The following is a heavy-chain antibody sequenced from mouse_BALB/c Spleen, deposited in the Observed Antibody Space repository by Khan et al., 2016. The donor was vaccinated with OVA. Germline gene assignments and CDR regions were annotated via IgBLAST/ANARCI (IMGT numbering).Heavy chain of an antibody. J-gene: IGHJ2*01. Sequence: QVQLKESGAELARPGASVKMSCKVSGYTFTSYTMHWLRQRPGQALEWIGYIDPARAYTNYNQNFRDKATLTADKSSSTAYIQLTSLTSEDSAVHYCARSAFYGRSSYFDYWGPGTALTVSS. CDR1: GYTFTSYT. CDR2: IDPARAYT. V-gene: IGHV1-4*01. CDR3: ARSAFYGRSSYFDY. D-gene: IGHD1-1*01.